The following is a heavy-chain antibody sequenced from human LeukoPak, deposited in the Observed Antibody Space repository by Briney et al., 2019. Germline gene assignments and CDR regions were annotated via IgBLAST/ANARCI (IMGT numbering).Heavy chain of an antibody. Sequence: PSETLSLTCTVSGGSISSGSYYWSWIRQPPGKGLEWIGYIYYSGSTYYNPSLKSRVTISVDTSKNQFYLKLSSVTAADTAVYYCARFLYYYDSSGYYYYYYMDVWGKGTTVTVSS. CDR2: IYYSGST. D-gene: IGHD3-22*01. V-gene: IGHV4-30-4*08. CDR1: GGSISSGSYY. CDR3: ARFLYYYDSSGYYYYYYMDV. J-gene: IGHJ6*03.